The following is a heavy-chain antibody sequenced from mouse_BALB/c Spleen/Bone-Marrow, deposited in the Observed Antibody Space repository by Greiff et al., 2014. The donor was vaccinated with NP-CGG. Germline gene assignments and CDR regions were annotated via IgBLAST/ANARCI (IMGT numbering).Heavy chain of an antibody. CDR2: IYPHNGGN. CDR1: GYTFTDYN. Sequence: VQLQQSGPELVKPGASVKISCKASGYTFTDYNMHWVKQSHGKSLEWIVYIYPHNGGNGYNQKFKNKATLTVDSSSSTAYMELRSLTSEDSAVYYCARSRGTTAPTYYFDYWGQGTPLTVSS. D-gene: IGHD1-2*01. CDR3: ARSRGTTAPTYYFDY. V-gene: IGHV1S29*02. J-gene: IGHJ2*01.